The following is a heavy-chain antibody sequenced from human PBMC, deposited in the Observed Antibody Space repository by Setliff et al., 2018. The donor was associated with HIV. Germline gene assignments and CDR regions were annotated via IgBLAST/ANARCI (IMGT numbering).Heavy chain of an antibody. CDR1: GYTFTSYY. CDR3: ARPRIQLLGYYYGMDV. J-gene: IGHJ6*02. Sequence: ASVKVSCKAPGYTFTSYYMHWVRQAPGQGLEWMGIINPSGGSTSYAQKFQGRVTMTRDTSTSTVYMELSSLRSEDTAVYYCARPRIQLLGYYYGMDVWGQGTTVTVSS. CDR2: INPSGGST. D-gene: IGHD5-18*01. V-gene: IGHV1-46*01.